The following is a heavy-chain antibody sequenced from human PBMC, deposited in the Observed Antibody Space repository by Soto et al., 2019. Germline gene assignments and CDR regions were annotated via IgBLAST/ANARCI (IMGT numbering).Heavy chain of an antibody. CDR1: GFTFSSYW. V-gene: IGHV3-7*01. Sequence: XXSLKLACAASGFTFSSYWMRWVLQAPGKGLEWVANINQDRSEKYYVDSVKGRFTISRDNAKNSLYLQMNRMRAEDTAVYYCARWNSYGYYFDYWGQGTLVTVSS. CDR2: INQDRSEK. CDR3: ARWNSYGYYFDY. J-gene: IGHJ4*02. D-gene: IGHD5-18*01.